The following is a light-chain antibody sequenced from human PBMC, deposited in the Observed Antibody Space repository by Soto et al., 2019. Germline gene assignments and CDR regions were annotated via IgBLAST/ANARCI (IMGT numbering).Light chain of an antibody. V-gene: IGKV3-20*01. CDR1: QAVTSDT. CDR2: ATS. J-gene: IGKJ2*02. Sequence: EIVLTQSPGTLSLSPGERATLSCRVSQAVTSDTLGWYQKKPGQAPRLLIYATSKRAAGIPDRFSSSGSGTDFTLTISRLEPEDFAVYYCQRGNFGQGTRLEIK. CDR3: QRGN.